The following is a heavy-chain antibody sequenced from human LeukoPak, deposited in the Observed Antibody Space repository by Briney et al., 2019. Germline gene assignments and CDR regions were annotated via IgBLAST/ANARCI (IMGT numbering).Heavy chain of an antibody. Sequence: GGSLRLSCAASGFTFSTYSGNWIRQAPGQGLEGVAFIRYDGSNKYYAESVKGRFTISRDNSKNTLYLQMNSLRAEDRAVYYCASALPDDYWGQGTVVTVSS. CDR2: IRYDGSNK. V-gene: IGHV3-30*02. CDR3: ASALPDDY. D-gene: IGHD1-26*01. J-gene: IGHJ4*02. CDR1: GFTFSTYS.